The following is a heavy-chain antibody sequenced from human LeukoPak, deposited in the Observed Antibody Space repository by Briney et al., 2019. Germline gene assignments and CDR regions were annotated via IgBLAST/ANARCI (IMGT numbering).Heavy chain of an antibody. D-gene: IGHD4-17*01. V-gene: IGHV3-11*04. J-gene: IGHJ4*02. CDR2: ISSSGSTI. CDR1: GFTFSDYY. Sequence: GGSLRLSCAASGFTFSDYYMSWIRQAPGKGLEWVSYISSSGSTIYYADSVKGRFTISRDNAKNSLYLQMNSLRAEDTAVYYCARRDMTTVTTYFDYWGQGTLVTVSS. CDR3: ARRDMTTVTTYFDY.